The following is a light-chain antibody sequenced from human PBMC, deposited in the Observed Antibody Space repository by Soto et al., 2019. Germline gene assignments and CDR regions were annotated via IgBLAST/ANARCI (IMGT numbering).Light chain of an antibody. CDR2: DAS. CDR1: QSISSW. CDR3: QQYSSYSWT. V-gene: IGKV1-5*01. J-gene: IGKJ1*01. Sequence: DIQMTQSPSTLSASVGDRVTITCRASQSISSWLAWYQQKPGKAPKLLIYDASSLESGVPSRFSGSGYGTEFTLTIRSLQPDDFATYYCQQYSSYSWTFGQGTKVDIK.